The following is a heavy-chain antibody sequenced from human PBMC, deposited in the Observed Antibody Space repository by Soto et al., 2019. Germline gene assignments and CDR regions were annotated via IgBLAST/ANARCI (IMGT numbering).Heavy chain of an antibody. D-gene: IGHD1-20*01. V-gene: IGHV4-38-2*01. CDR1: GYSIASGYY. CDR3: AITFDCYGKDV. CDR2: IYHAGSV. J-gene: IGHJ6*02. Sequence: SETLSLTCAVSGYSIASGYYWAWIRQSPGKGLEWIGSIYHAGSVYYNPSLNSRVAVSLDTSKNHFSLKLTSVTAADTAVYYFAITFDCYGKDVWGQGTTVTVSS.